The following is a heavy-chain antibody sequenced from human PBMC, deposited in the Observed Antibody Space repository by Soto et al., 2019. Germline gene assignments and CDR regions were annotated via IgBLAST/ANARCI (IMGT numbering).Heavy chain of an antibody. CDR1: GGSISSSPYY. CDR3: ARRGSGSWYSDL. CDR2: IYYSGNT. J-gene: IGHJ2*01. D-gene: IGHD2-15*01. Sequence: QLQLQESGPGLVKPSETLSLTCIVSGGSISSSPYYWGWIRQPPGERPEWIGSIYYSGNTFYNPSLKSRVIIXIXKSTNQLSLKLSSVTAADTAVYYCARRGSGSWYSDLWGRGTLVTVSS. V-gene: IGHV4-39*01.